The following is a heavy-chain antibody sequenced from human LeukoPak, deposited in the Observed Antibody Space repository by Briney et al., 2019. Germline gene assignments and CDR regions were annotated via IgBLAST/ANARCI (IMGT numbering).Heavy chain of an antibody. V-gene: IGHV3-7*04. CDR1: GFTFSSFW. CDR2: IKQDGSDK. Sequence: SGGSLVLSLAAPGFTFSSFWMSWGRPAPGKGLEWGANIKQDGSDKYYVDSVKGRFTISRDNSKNSLYLQMNSLRAEDTAVYYCARDPYDSSWGLCYFDYWGQGNLVTVSS. J-gene: IGHJ4*02. CDR3: ARDPYDSSWGLCYFDY. D-gene: IGHD3-22*01.